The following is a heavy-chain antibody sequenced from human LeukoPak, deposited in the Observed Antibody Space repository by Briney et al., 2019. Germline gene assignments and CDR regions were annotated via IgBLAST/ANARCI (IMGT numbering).Heavy chain of an antibody. CDR3: ARHSSGWYQGWFDP. D-gene: IGHD6-19*01. J-gene: IGHJ5*02. CDR1: GGSISSGGYD. Sequence: SQTLSLTCTVSGGSISSGGYDWSWIRQHPGKGLEWIGYIYYSGSTYYNPSLKSRVTISVDTSKNQFSLKLSSVTAADTAVYYCARHSSGWYQGWFDPWGQGTLVTVSS. V-gene: IGHV4-31*03. CDR2: IYYSGST.